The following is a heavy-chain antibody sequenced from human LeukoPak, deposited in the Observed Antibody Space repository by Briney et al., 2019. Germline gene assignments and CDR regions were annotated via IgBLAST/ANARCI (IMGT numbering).Heavy chain of an antibody. Sequence: GGSLRLSCAASEFTFDDYGMSWVRQAPGKGLEWVSGINWNGGSTDYADSVKGRFTISRDNAKNSLYLQMNSLRSDDTAVYYCARGLQENLAWLQAFSAFDIWGQGTMVTVSS. CDR2: INWNGGST. V-gene: IGHV3-20*04. J-gene: IGHJ3*02. D-gene: IGHD5-12*01. CDR3: ARGLQENLAWLQAFSAFDI. CDR1: EFTFDDYG.